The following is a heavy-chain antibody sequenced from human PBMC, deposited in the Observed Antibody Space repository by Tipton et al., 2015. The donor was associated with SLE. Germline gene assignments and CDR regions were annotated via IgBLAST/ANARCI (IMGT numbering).Heavy chain of an antibody. CDR3: ARGRLGDSQHHFDY. D-gene: IGHD1-26*01. Sequence: TLSLTCTVSGDSISSGAYYWNWIRQHPGKGLEWIGHIYYSGSTYYNPSLKSRVTISVDTSKNQFSLKLSSVTAADTAVYYCARGRLGDSQHHFDYWGQGTLVTVSS. V-gene: IGHV4-30-4*08. CDR2: IYYSGST. J-gene: IGHJ4*02. CDR1: GDSISSGAYY.